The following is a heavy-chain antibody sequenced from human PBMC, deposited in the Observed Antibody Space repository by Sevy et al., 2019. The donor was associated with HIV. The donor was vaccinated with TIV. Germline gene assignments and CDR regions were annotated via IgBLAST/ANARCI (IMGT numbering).Heavy chain of an antibody. Sequence: GGFLRLSCEVSGFTFSDYGMHWVRQAPGKGLEWLAVISYDGSDIYYPDSVEGRFTGSRDNSNNTLYLQMNSLRPEDTAVYYYSNGAGRSDWGGFDYWGHGTLVTVSS. J-gene: IGHJ4*01. V-gene: IGHV3-30*03. CDR3: SNGAGRSDWGGFDY. D-gene: IGHD6-19*01. CDR1: GFTFSDYG. CDR2: ISYDGSDI.